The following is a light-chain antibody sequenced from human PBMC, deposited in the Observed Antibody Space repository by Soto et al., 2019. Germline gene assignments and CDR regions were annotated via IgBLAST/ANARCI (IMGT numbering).Light chain of an antibody. CDR3: SSYTSSSTRV. J-gene: IGLJ1*01. CDR2: EVS. Sequence: QSALTQPASVSGSPGQSITISCTGTSSVVGAYDYVSWYQQHPDKAPKLMIYEVSHRPSGVSNRFYGSKSVNTATLTISGLQAEDEADYYCSSYTSSSTRVFGTGNKVTVL. CDR1: SSVVGAYDY. V-gene: IGLV2-14*03.